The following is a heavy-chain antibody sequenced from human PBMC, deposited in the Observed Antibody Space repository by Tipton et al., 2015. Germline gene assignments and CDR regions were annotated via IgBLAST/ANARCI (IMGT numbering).Heavy chain of an antibody. CDR3: ARVPDSGFDAFDI. D-gene: IGHD5-12*01. CDR1: GDSVTYYY. CDR2: IYYSGST. J-gene: IGHJ3*02. Sequence: TLSLTCTVSGDSVTYYYWSWIRQTPGKGLEWIGYIYYSGSTNYNPSLKSRVTVLLDTSKTQFSLSLTSVTAADTAVYYCARVPDSGFDAFDIWGQGTMVTVSS. V-gene: IGHV4-59*02.